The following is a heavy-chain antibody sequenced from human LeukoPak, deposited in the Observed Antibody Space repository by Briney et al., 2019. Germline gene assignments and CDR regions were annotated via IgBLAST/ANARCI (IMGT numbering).Heavy chain of an antibody. CDR1: GFTFSSYA. CDR3: YLTVTTSLPADY. Sequence: PGGSLRLSCAASGFTFSSYAIHWVRQAPGKGLEWVAVISYDGSNKYYADSVKGRFTISRDNSKNTLYLQMNSLRAEDTAVYYCYLTVTTSLPADYWGQGTLVTVSS. D-gene: IGHD4-17*01. J-gene: IGHJ4*02. CDR2: ISYDGSNK. V-gene: IGHV3-30*04.